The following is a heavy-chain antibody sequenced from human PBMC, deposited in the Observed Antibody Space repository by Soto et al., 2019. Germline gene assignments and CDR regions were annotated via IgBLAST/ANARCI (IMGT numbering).Heavy chain of an antibody. CDR3: AKFMYYYYGMDV. CDR1: GFTLSSYE. V-gene: IGHV3-48*03. J-gene: IGHJ6*02. CDR2: ISSSGSTI. Sequence: GGSLRLSCAASGFTLSSYEMNWVRQAPGKGLEWVSYISSSGSTIYYADSVKGRFSISRDNAKNSLYLQMNSLRAEGTAVYYCAKFMYYYYGMDVWGQGTTVTVSS.